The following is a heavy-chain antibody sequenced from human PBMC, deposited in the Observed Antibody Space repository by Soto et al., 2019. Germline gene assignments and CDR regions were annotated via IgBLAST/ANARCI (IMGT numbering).Heavy chain of an antibody. D-gene: IGHD6-6*01. V-gene: IGHV4-34*01. J-gene: IGHJ4*02. Sequence: SETLSLTCAVYGGSFSGYYWSWIRQPPGKGLEWIGEINHSGSTNYNPSLKSRVTISVDTSKNQFSLKLSSVTAADTAVYYCATFFRTSAPYSSSSGSERGYWGQGTLVTVSS. CDR3: ATFFRTSAPYSSSSGSERGY. CDR2: INHSGST. CDR1: GGSFSGYY.